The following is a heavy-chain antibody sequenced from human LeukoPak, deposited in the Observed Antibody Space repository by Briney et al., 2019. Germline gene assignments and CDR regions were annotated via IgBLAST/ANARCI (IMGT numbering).Heavy chain of an antibody. CDR2: IKHDGSEK. Sequence: GGSLRLSCAASGFTFITYCMSWVRQAPGKGLEWVANIKHDGSEKYYVDSVKGRFTISKDNDKNSLYLQMDSLRAEDTAVYYCSRTAAAGKVYWGQGTLVTVSS. CDR3: SRTAAAGKVY. V-gene: IGHV3-7*04. CDR1: GFTFITYC. D-gene: IGHD6-13*01. J-gene: IGHJ4*02.